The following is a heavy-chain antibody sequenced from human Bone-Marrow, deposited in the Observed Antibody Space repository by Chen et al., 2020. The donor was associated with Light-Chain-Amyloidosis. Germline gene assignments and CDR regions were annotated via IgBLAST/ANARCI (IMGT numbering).Heavy chain of an antibody. CDR1: GYSFTTYW. D-gene: IGHD3-10*01. CDR2: IDPHDSFT. V-gene: IGHV5-10-1*03. J-gene: IGHJ5*02. Sequence: EERLVQSGAEVKKPGESLRISCKGSGYSFTTYWINWVRQTPGKGLEWMGRIDPHDSFTNYSPAFQGHVTFSIDKSTRTAYLQWTSLKVSDTAMYYCARFAYSGSGSHHWLDPWGQGTLVTVSS. CDR3: ARFAYSGSGSHHWLDP.